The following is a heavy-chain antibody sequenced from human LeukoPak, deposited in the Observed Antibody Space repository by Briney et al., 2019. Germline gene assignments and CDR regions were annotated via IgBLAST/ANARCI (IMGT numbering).Heavy chain of an antibody. CDR1: GFTFSSYA. CDR2: ISGSGGST. D-gene: IGHD6-13*01. V-gene: IGHV3-23*01. Sequence: GGSLRLSCAASGFTFSSYAMSWVPQAPGKRLEWVSAISGSGGSTYYADSVKGRFTISRDNSKNTLYLQMNSLRAEDTAVYYCAKDLDGWSSSWYEDFDYWGQGTLVTVSS. J-gene: IGHJ4*02. CDR3: AKDLDGWSSSWYEDFDY.